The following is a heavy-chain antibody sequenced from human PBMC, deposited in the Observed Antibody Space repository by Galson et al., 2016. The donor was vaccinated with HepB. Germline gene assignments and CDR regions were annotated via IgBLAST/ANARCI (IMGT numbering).Heavy chain of an antibody. V-gene: IGHV3-30*03. J-gene: IGHJ4*02. CDR1: GFTFSNYG. CDR3: ARRHEYCPPVGCSVDY. D-gene: IGHD2/OR15-2a*01. CDR2: DSMDGRRK. Sequence: SLRLSCAASGFTFSNYGMHWVRQAPGKGLMWVAADSMDGRRKFYADSVKGRFTISRDNSNSMLFLQMSSLRADDTAVYYCARRHEYCPPVGCSVDYWGQGTLVSVSS.